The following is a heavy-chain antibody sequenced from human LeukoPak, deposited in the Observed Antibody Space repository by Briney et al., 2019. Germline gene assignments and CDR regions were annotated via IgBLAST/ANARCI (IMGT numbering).Heavy chain of an antibody. D-gene: IGHD3-10*01. J-gene: IGHJ5*01. CDR1: GFRFSRYL. V-gene: IGHV3-7*01. CDR3: AKEGAYPIITYDS. CDR2: IKGDGNEK. Sequence: GGSLILCGAASGFRFSRYLMNWVRQAPGRGLEGEAKIKGDGNEKKYVDSVKVRFSISRDNANNSLYLQMDSLRAEDTAVYYCAKEGAYPIITYDSWGQGALVTVSS.